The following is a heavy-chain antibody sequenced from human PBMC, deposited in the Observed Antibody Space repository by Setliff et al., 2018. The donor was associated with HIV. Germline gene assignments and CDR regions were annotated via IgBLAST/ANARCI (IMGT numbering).Heavy chain of an antibody. CDR3: ARHPFGYTLTGPY. V-gene: IGHV4-61*01. Sequence: PSETLSLTCTVSGGSVSSGSYYWSWIRQPPGKGLEWIGYIYYSGSTKHNPSLKSRLTISLDTSKNQFSLKLNSVTAADTAVYYCARHPFGYTLTGPYWGQGTLVTVSS. D-gene: IGHD6-25*01. CDR1: GGSVSSGSYY. CDR2: IYYSGST. J-gene: IGHJ4*02.